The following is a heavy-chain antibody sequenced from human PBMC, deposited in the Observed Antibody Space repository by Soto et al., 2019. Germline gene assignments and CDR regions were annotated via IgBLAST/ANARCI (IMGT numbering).Heavy chain of an antibody. Sequence: EVQLVESGGGLVQPGRSLRLSCAASGFTFDDYAMHWVRQAPGKGLEWVSGISWNSGSIGYAASVKGRFTFSRDHAKNSLYLHIINLRAEDTALYSCEKAISWAVTTLSDYWGHGNLVTVSA. J-gene: IGHJ4*01. D-gene: IGHD4-17*01. V-gene: IGHV3-9*01. CDR3: EKAISWAVTTLSDY. CDR2: ISWNSGSI. CDR1: GFTFDDYA.